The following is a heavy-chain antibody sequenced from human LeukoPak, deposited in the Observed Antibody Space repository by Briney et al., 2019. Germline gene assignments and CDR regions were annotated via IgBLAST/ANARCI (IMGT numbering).Heavy chain of an antibody. J-gene: IGHJ3*02. CDR1: GASIITYY. Sequence: SETLSLTCTVSGASIITYYWTWIRQPPGRGLEWIAYIYRGSTKYNPSLQNRVTISADTSKNQFSLRLSSVTAADTAVYFCARAPPDNPFDIWGQGTVVTVSS. CDR2: IYRGST. CDR3: ARAPPDNPFDI. V-gene: IGHV4-59*12.